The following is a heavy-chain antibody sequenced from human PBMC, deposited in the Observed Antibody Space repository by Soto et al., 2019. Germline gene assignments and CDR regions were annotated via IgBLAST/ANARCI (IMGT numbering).Heavy chain of an antibody. D-gene: IGHD6-13*01. CDR3: AKAVSSRDYYYYYMDV. J-gene: IGHJ6*03. V-gene: IGHV3-23*01. CDR2: ISGSGGST. Sequence: EVQLLESGGGLVQPGGSLRLSCAASGFTFSSYAMSWVRQAPGKGLEWVSAISGSGGSTYYADSVKGRFTISRDNSKNTLYLQMNSLRAEDTAVYYCAKAVSSRDYYYYYMDVWGKGTTVTVSS. CDR1: GFTFSSYA.